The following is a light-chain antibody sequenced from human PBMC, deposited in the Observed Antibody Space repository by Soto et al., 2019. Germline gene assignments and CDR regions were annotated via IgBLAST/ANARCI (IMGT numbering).Light chain of an antibody. J-gene: IGKJ1*01. Sequence: EIVLTQSPGTLSLSPGERVTLSCRASQSVSSSYLAWYQQKAGQAPRLLIYGASSRATGIPDRFTGSGSGTDVTLTISSLEPEDSAVYYCQQYGSSPRTFGQGTKVEIK. CDR2: GAS. CDR3: QQYGSSPRT. CDR1: QSVSSSY. V-gene: IGKV3-20*01.